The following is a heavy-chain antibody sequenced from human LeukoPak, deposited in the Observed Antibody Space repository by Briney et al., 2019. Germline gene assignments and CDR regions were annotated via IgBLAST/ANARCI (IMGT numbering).Heavy chain of an antibody. CDR1: GFTLTDYW. CDR3: ARMTYYYDSSGYSHFDY. J-gene: IGHJ4*02. D-gene: IGHD3-22*01. Sequence: GGSLRLSCAVSGFTLTDYWMNWVRQAPGKGLEWVSYIGSSGSAIYYADSVKGRFTISRDNARNSLYLQMNSLRVEDTAVYYCARMTYYYDSSGYSHFDYWGQGTLVTVSS. CDR2: IGSSGSAI. V-gene: IGHV3-48*04.